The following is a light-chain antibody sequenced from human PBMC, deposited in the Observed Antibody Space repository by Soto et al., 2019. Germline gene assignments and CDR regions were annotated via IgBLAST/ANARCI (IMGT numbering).Light chain of an antibody. J-gene: IGKJ4*01. CDR3: QQLSRYPHT. V-gene: IGKV1-5*03. Sequence: DIQMTQSPSTLSASVGDRVTITCRASQNINTWLAWYQQKPGKAPNLLIYKASTLESGVPSRFSGSGPETEFSLTIRALQPEDFATYHPQQLSRYPHTFGGRTK. CDR2: KAS. CDR1: QNINTW.